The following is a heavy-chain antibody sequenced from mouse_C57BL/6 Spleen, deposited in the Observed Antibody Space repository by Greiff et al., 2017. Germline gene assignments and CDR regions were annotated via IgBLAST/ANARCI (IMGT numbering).Heavy chain of an antibody. CDR2: IDPETGGT. V-gene: IGHV1-15*01. D-gene: IGHD1-1*01. CDR1: GYTFTDYE. J-gene: IGHJ2*01. CDR3: TRDTTVVAHFDY. Sequence: QVHVKQSGAELVRPGASVTLSCKASGYTFTDYEMHWVQQTPVHGLEWIGAIDPETGGTAYNQKFKGKAILTAYKSSSTAYMELRSLTSEDSAVYNCTRDTTVVAHFDYWGQGTTLTVSS.